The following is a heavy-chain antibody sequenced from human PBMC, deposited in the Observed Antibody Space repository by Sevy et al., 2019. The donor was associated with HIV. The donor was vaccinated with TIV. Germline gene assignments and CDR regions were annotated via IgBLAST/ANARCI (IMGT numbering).Heavy chain of an antibody. CDR2: IRGSGGGT. J-gene: IGHJ4*02. CDR3: AKRWRGAAAEYYFDY. Sequence: GGSLRLSCAASGFTFSSYAMSWVRQAPGKGLEWVSAIRGSGGGTYYADSVKGRFTIFSDNSKNTLYLQMNSLRAEDTAVYYCAKRWRGAAAEYYFDYWGQGTLVTVSS. V-gene: IGHV3-23*01. CDR1: GFTFSSYA. D-gene: IGHD3-3*01.